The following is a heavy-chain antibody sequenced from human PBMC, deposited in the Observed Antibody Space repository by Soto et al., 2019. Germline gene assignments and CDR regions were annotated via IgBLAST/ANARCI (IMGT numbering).Heavy chain of an antibody. Sequence: QVQLVESGGGVVQPGRSLRLSCAASGFIFSSYGIHWVRQAPGKGLEWVAAISFDGTNKFYLDSVEGRFTISRDNPTNTLYLEMNSLRPEDTAIYYCVKEYSAATVPGSLGNWFDPWGQGTLVSVSS. V-gene: IGHV3-30*18. D-gene: IGHD6-19*01. CDR3: VKEYSAATVPGSLGNWFDP. J-gene: IGHJ5*02. CDR1: GFIFSSYG. CDR2: ISFDGTNK.